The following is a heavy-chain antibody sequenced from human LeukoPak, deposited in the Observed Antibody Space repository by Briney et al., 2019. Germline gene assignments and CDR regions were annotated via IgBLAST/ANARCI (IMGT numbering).Heavy chain of an antibody. Sequence: PSETLSLTCAVSGCSIRSGDYWGWIRQSPGKGLEWIGSIYHSGSTHYNPSLKSRVTISVDTSKNQFSLMLSPVTAADTAVYYCARNRSVTITPGFDHWGQGTLVTVSS. CDR2: IYHSGST. CDR3: ARNRSVTITPGFDH. CDR1: GCSIRSGDY. D-gene: IGHD4-17*01. V-gene: IGHV4-38-2*01. J-gene: IGHJ4*02.